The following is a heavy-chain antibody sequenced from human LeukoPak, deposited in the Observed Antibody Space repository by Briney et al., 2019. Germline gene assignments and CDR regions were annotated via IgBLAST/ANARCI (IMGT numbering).Heavy chain of an antibody. D-gene: IGHD4-17*01. CDR3: ARGGYGDYVNAFDI. J-gene: IGHJ3*02. V-gene: IGHV1-2*02. Sequence: ASVKVSCKASGYTFTGYYMHWVRQAPGQGLEWMGWISPNSGGTNYAQKFQGRVTMTRDTSISTAYMELSRLRSDDTAVYYCARGGYGDYVNAFDIWGQGTMVTVSS. CDR2: ISPNSGGT. CDR1: GYTFTGYY.